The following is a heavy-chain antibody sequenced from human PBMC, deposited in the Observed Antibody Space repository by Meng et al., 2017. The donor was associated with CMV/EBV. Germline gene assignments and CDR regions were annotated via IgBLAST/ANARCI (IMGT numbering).Heavy chain of an antibody. D-gene: IGHD5-18*01. CDR1: GDSVSSNSAA. J-gene: IGHJ6*02. Sequence: SQTRSLTGAISGDSVSSNSAAWNWIRQSPSRGLEWLGRTYYRSKWYNDYAVSVKSRITINPDTSKNQFSLQLNSVTPEDTAVYYCARDRPAMVYYYYGMDVWGQGTTVTVSS. V-gene: IGHV6-1*01. CDR2: TYYRSKWYN. CDR3: ARDRPAMVYYYYGMDV.